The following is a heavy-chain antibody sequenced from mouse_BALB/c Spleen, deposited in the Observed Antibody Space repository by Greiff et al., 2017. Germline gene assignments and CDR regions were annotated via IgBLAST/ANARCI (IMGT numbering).Heavy chain of an antibody. V-gene: IGHV14-4*02. CDR3: NAGVYGDYNDY. CDR1: GFNIKDYY. J-gene: IGHJ2*01. Sequence: DVQLQESGAELVRSGASVKLSCTASGFNIKDYYMHWVKQRPEQGLEWIGWIDPENGDTEYAPKFQGKATMTADTSSNTAYLQLSSLTSEDTAVYYCNAGVYGDYNDYWGQGTTLTVSS. D-gene: IGHD2-13*01. CDR2: IDPENGDT.